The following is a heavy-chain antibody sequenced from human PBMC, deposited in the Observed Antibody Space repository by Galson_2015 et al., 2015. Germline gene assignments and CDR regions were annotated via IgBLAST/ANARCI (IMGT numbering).Heavy chain of an antibody. Sequence: MNWVRQAPGKGLEWVSSISSSSSYIYYADSVKGRFTISRDNAKNSLYLQMNSLRAEDTAVYYCARSHDAFDIWGQGTMVTVSS. V-gene: IGHV3-21*01. J-gene: IGHJ3*02. CDR3: ARSHDAFDI. CDR2: ISSSSSYI.